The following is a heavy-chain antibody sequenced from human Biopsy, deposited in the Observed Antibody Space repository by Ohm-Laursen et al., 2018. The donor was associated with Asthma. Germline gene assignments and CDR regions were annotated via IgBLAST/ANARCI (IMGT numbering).Heavy chain of an antibody. D-gene: IGHD3-22*01. J-gene: IGHJ4*02. CDR1: GTHFGSYN. V-gene: IGHV3-30-3*01. Sequence: SLRLSCAASGTHFGSYNMHWARQAPGKGLEWVAVITFDGSTQHYGDSVKGRFTISRDNSKNMLFLQMNSLRAEDTAVYYCARDPAGYYYFDYWGQGTLVTVSS. CDR2: ITFDGSTQ. CDR3: ARDPAGYYYFDY.